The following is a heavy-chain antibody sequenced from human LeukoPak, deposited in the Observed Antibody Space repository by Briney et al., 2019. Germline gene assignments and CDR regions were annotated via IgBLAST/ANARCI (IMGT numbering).Heavy chain of an antibody. J-gene: IGHJ4*02. CDR2: INPSGGST. Sequence: ASVKVSCKASGYTFTSYYMHWVRQAPGQGLEWMGIINPSGGSTSYAQKFQGRVTMTRYTSTSTAYMELRSLRSDDTAVYYCAREGFGGYSYGYFGYWGQGTLVTVSS. V-gene: IGHV1-46*01. CDR1: GYTFTSYY. D-gene: IGHD5-18*01. CDR3: AREGFGGYSYGYFGY.